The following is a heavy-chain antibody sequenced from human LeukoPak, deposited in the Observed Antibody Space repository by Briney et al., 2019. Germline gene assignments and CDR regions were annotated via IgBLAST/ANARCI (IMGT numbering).Heavy chain of an antibody. CDR3: AKDPVVGAPHVFDI. Sequence: GGSLRLSCAASGFTFSTYAMSWVRQAPGKGLEWVAAIGGGIMINTYYTDSVKGRFTISRDNSKNTLYLQMNSLRDDDTAVYYCAKDPVVGAPHVFDIWGQGTMVTVSS. CDR2: IGGGIMINT. D-gene: IGHD3-16*02. CDR1: GFTFSTYA. V-gene: IGHV3-23*01. J-gene: IGHJ3*02.